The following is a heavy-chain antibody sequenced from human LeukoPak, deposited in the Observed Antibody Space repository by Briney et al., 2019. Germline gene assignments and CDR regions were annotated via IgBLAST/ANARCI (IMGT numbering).Heavy chain of an antibody. Sequence: ASEKVSCKASGYTFTSYYKHWVRQAPGQELEWMGIINPSGGSASYAQKFQGRVTMTRDTSTSTVYMEVSSLRSEDTAVYYCARDVASSGYYWDWGQGTLVTVSS. CDR1: GYTFTSYY. D-gene: IGHD3-22*01. CDR2: INPSGGSA. J-gene: IGHJ4*02. V-gene: IGHV1-46*01. CDR3: ARDVASSGYYWD.